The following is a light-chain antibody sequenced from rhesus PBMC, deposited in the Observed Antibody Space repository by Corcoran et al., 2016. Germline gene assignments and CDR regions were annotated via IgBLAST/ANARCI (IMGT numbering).Light chain of an antibody. J-gene: IGKJ2*01. CDR2: DAS. Sequence: DIQLTQSPSSLSASVGDRVTITCRASQDISYYLAWYQQKSGKAPNLLIYDASSLQSGVPSRFSGSGSGTELTLTISSLQPEDFATYYCQQRNSYPYSFGQGTKVEIK. CDR3: QQRNSYPYS. CDR1: QDISYY. V-gene: IGKV1-38*01.